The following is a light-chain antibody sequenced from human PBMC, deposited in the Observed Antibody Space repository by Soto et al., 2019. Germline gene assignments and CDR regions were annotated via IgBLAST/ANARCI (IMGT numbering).Light chain of an antibody. CDR3: ASWDVTLNGLYV. V-gene: IGLV1-40*01. Sequence: QSVLTQPPSVSGAPGQTITMSCTGSGSNVGASYDVHWYQVLPGAGPRLLIYNNNQRPSGVPDRFSGSKSGTSASLAISGLQSEDAADYYCASWDVTLNGLYVFGAGTKLTVL. J-gene: IGLJ1*01. CDR2: NNN. CDR1: GSNVGASYD.